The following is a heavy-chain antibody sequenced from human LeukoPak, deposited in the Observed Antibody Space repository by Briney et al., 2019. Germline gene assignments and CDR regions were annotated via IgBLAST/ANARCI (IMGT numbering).Heavy chain of an antibody. V-gene: IGHV3-48*03. Sequence: PGGSLRLSCTASGLSLNNYAMSWVRQAPGKGLEWVSYISSSGSTIYYADSVKGRFPISRDNAKNSLYLQMNSLRAEDTAVYYCAELGITMIGGVWGKGTTVTISS. CDR3: AELGITMIGGV. CDR2: ISSSGSTI. CDR1: GLSLNNYA. D-gene: IGHD3-10*02. J-gene: IGHJ6*04.